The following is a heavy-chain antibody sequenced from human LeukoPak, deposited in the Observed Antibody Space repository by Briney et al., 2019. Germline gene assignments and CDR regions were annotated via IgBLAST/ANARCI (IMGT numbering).Heavy chain of an antibody. J-gene: IGHJ5*02. CDR3: ARERVYSGYDFANWFDP. CDR1: GYTFTGYY. Sequence: ASVKVSCKASGYTFTGYYMHWVRQAPGQGLEWMGRINPNSGGTNYAQKFQGRVTMTRDTSISTAYMELSRLRSDDTAVYYCARERVYSGYDFANWFDPWGQGTLVTVSS. CDR2: INPNSGGT. V-gene: IGHV1-2*06. D-gene: IGHD5-12*01.